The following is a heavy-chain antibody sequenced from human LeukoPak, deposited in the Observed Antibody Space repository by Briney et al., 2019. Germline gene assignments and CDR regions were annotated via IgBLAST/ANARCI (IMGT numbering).Heavy chain of an antibody. D-gene: IGHD3-22*01. J-gene: IGHJ4*02. CDR3: ARRGYLYYYDSSGPTSYYFDY. CDR2: ISGSGGST. V-gene: IGHV3-23*01. CDR1: GFTFSSYA. Sequence: GGSLRLSCPASGFTFSSYAMSWVRQAPGKGLEWVSAISGSGGSTYYADSVKGRFTISRDNSKNTLYLQMNSLRAEDTAVYYCARRGYLYYYDSSGPTSYYFDYWGQGTLVTVSS.